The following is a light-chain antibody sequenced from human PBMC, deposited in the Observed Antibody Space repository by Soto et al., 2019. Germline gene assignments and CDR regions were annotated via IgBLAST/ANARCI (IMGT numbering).Light chain of an antibody. Sequence: EIVLTQSPGTLSLSPGEIATLYFSASQTVYNGYLAWYQQKPGQAPRLLIYGASSRATGIPDRFSGSGSGTDLTLTISRLEPEDFAVYYCQQSGSSSWTFGQGTKVDNK. CDR3: QQSGSSSWT. J-gene: IGKJ1*01. CDR1: QTVYNGY. CDR2: GAS. V-gene: IGKV3-20*01.